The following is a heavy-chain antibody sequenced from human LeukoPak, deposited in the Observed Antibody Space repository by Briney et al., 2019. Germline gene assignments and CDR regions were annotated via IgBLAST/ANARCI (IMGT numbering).Heavy chain of an antibody. J-gene: IGHJ4*02. CDR1: GFTFSISG. CDR3: ARVGGSSTWYYFDY. Sequence: GGSLRLSCAVSGFTFSISGMHWVGQAPGKGLEWVAVIWYDGSNKYYADSVKGRFTISRDNSMNTLYLQMNSLRAEDTAVYYCARVGGSSTWYYFDYWGQGTQLTVSS. CDR2: IWYDGSNK. V-gene: IGHV3-33*01. D-gene: IGHD6-13*01.